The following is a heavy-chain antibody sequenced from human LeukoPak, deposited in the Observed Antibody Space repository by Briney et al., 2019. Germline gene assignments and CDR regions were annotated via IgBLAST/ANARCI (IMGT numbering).Heavy chain of an antibody. Sequence: PGGSLRLSCAASGFTVSSNYMTWVRQAPGKGLEWVSAISGSGGSTYYADSVKGRFTISRDNSKNTLYLQMNSLRAEDTAVYYCAEMGLRLGELSAFDYWGQGTLVTVSS. CDR1: GFTVSSNY. J-gene: IGHJ4*02. CDR2: ISGSGGST. D-gene: IGHD3-16*02. V-gene: IGHV3-23*01. CDR3: AEMGLRLGELSAFDY.